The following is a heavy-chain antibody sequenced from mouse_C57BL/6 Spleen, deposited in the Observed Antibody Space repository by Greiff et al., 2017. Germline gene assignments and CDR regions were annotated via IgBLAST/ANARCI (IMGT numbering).Heavy chain of an antibody. J-gene: IGHJ4*01. D-gene: IGHD1-1*01. Sequence: VQLQQPGAELVKPGASVKMSSKASGYTFTSYWITWVKQRPGQGLEWIGDIYPGSGSTNYNEKFKSKATLTVDTSSSTAYMQLSSLTSEDSAVYYCARGDYGSRSAMDYWGQGTSVTVSS. CDR1: GYTFTSYW. V-gene: IGHV1-55*01. CDR3: ARGDYGSRSAMDY. CDR2: IYPGSGST.